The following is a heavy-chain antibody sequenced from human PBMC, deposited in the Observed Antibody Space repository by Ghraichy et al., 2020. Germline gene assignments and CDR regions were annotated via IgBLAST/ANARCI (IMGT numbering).Heavy chain of an antibody. CDR3: ASRGTV. CDR1: QFTFSSYG. V-gene: IGHV3-23*01. Sequence: GESLNISCAASQFTFSSYGMSWVRQAPGKGPEWVSGIGHRGDITYYADSVKGRFTISRDNSKNTLYLQMNSLRAEDTAVYFCASRGTVWGQGTTVTVSS. J-gene: IGHJ6*02. D-gene: IGHD3-10*01. CDR2: IGHRGDIT.